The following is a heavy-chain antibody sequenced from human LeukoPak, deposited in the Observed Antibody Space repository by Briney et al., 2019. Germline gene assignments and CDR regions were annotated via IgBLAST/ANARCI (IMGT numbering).Heavy chain of an antibody. D-gene: IGHD4-17*01. Sequence: GGSLRLSCAASGFTFSSYAMSWVRQAPGMGLEWVSVIIGSGDSTYYADSVKGRFTISRDNSKNSLYLQMNSLRAEDTAVYYCARESYGDYEVDYWGQGTLVTVSS. CDR1: GFTFSSYA. CDR2: IIGSGDST. J-gene: IGHJ4*02. CDR3: ARESYGDYEVDY. V-gene: IGHV3-23*01.